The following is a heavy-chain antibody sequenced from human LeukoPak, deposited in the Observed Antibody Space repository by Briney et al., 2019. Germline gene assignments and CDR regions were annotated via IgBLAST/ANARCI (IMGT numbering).Heavy chain of an antibody. CDR1: GFSLSISGMS. D-gene: IGHD2-15*01. CDR2: IDWDDDT. Sequence: ESGPALVKPTQTLTLTCTFSGFSLSISGMSVSWIRQPPGKALEWLARIDWDDDTFYRTSLKTRLTISKDTSKNQVVLTMTNMDPVDTATYYCARVVVVGPLYFDYWGQGTLVTVSS. V-gene: IGHV2-70*17. CDR3: ARVVVVGPLYFDY. J-gene: IGHJ4*02.